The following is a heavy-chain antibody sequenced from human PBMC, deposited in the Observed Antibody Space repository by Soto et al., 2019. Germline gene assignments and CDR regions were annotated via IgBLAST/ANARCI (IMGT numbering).Heavy chain of an antibody. V-gene: IGHV3-23*01. Sequence: EVQLLESGGGLVQPGGSLRLSCEASGFTFSSYAMSWVRQAPGKGLEWVSAISGSGGSTYYADSVKGRFTISRDNSKNTLYLQMNSLRAEDTAVYYCAGGYSGIERAFDIWGQGTMVTVSS. CDR1: GFTFSSYA. CDR3: AGGYSGIERAFDI. J-gene: IGHJ3*02. D-gene: IGHD1-26*01. CDR2: ISGSGGST.